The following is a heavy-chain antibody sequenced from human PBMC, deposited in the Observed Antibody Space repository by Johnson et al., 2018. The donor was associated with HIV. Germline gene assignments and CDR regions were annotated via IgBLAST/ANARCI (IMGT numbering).Heavy chain of an antibody. CDR1: GFTVSTNY. V-gene: IGHV3-66*01. CDR3: ASEVRGVLDI. D-gene: IGHD3-10*01. CDR2: IYSGGST. Sequence: VQLVESGGGLVQPGGSLRLSCAASGFTVSTNYMSWIRQAPGKGLEWVSVIYSGGSTYYADSVKGRFTISRDNSKNTLYLQMNSLRVEDTAVYYCASEVRGVLDIWGQGTMVTVSS. J-gene: IGHJ3*02.